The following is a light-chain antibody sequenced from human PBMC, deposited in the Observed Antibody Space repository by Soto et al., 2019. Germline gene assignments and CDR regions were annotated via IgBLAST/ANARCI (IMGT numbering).Light chain of an antibody. J-gene: IGLJ1*01. CDR2: EVS. V-gene: IGLV2-14*01. CDR1: SSDIGGYDY. Sequence: QSARTQPASVSGSPGQSITISCTGTSSDIGGYDYVSWYQQHPGKVPKLMIFEVSNRPSGVSYRFSGSKSGNTASLPISGLQAEYEADYYCSSYTCSNALYVFGNGTKVTVL. CDR3: SSYTCSNALYV.